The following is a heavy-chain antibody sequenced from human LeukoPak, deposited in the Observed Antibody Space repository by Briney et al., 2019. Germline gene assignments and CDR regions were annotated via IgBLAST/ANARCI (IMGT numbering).Heavy chain of an antibody. D-gene: IGHD2-15*01. J-gene: IGHJ6*03. CDR2: IRYDEIDK. V-gene: IGHV3-30*02. CDR1: GFTFSSYG. Sequence: GGSLRLSCAASGFTFSSYGMHWVRQAPGKGLEWVAFIRYDEIDKYYADSVKGRFTISRDNSKNTLYLQMNSPRIEDTAVYYCAKDCCSGASPYHMDVWGKGTTVTVSS. CDR3: AKDCCSGASPYHMDV.